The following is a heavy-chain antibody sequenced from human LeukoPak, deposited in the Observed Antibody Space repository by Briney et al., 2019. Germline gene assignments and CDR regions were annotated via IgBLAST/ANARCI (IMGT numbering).Heavy chain of an antibody. CDR3: ARDKVNSAYTGSLFDH. D-gene: IGHD1/OR15-1a*01. V-gene: IGHV3-7*01. Sequence: PRGSLRLSCAASGFTFNNYWTSWVRQAPGKGLEWVANIKQDGSEKYYVGSVKGRFTISRDNAKNSLYLQMNSLRAEDTAVYYCARDKVNSAYTGSLFDHWGQGTLVTASS. CDR1: GFTFNNYW. CDR2: IKQDGSEK. J-gene: IGHJ4*02.